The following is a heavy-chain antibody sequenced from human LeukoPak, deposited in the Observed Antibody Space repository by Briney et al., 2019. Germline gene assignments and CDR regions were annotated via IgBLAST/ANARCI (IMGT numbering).Heavy chain of an antibody. CDR3: ALIAVDWQQPFDY. CDR1: GFIFRSYW. CDR2: INSDGNST. D-gene: IGHD6-13*01. J-gene: IGHJ4*02. Sequence: AGGSLRLSCAASGFIFRSYWMHWVRQAPGKGLVGVLRINSDGNSTSYADSVRGRFTISRDNAKNTLYLQMNSLRAEDTAVYYCALIAVDWQQPFDYWGQGTLVTVSS. V-gene: IGHV3-74*01.